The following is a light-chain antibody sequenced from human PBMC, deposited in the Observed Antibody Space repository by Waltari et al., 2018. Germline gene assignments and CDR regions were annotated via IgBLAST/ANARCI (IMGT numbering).Light chain of an antibody. CDR3: QQYNTFSSAT. V-gene: IGKV1-5*03. Sequence: DVHMTQSPSSPSASVGKRVTITCRSSQSISFWVAWYQQKPGKVPKLLISKASILESGVPSRFSGSGSGTEFTLTISSLQPDDFATYYCQQYNTFSSATFGQGTKLEI. J-gene: IGKJ2*01. CDR1: QSISFW. CDR2: KAS.